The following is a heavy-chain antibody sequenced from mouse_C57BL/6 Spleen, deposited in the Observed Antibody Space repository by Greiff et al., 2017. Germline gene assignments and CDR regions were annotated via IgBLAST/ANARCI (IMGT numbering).Heavy chain of an antibody. Sequence: EVQGVESGPELVKPGASVKISCKASGYSFTDYNMNWVKQSNGKSLEWIGVINPNYGTTSYNQKFKGNATLTVDQSSSTAYMQLNSLTSEDSAVYYCAREGITPYYFDYWGQGTTLTVSS. J-gene: IGHJ2*01. V-gene: IGHV1-39*01. CDR3: AREGITPYYFDY. CDR2: INPNYGTT. CDR1: GYSFTDYN. D-gene: IGHD1-1*01.